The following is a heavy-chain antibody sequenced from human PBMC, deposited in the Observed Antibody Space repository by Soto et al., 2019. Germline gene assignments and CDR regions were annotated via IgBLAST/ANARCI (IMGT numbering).Heavy chain of an antibody. CDR2: MNPNSGNT. CDR1: GYTFPSYD. J-gene: IGHJ5*02. D-gene: IGHD2-2*01. CDR3: ARGRLRRSCSSTSCYSYWFDP. Sequence: ASVKVSCKASGYTFPSYDINWVRQATGQGLEWMGWMNPNSGNTGYAQKFQGRVTMTRNTSISTAYMELSSLRSEDTAVYYCARGRLRRSCSSTSCYSYWFDPWGQGTLVTVSS. V-gene: IGHV1-8*01.